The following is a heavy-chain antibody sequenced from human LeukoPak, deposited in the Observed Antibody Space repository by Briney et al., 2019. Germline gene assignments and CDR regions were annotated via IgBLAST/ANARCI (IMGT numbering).Heavy chain of an antibody. Sequence: PGGSLRLSCAASGFTFGYFWMSWVRQAPGRGLQWVASMKGDGSLIHYVGSVKGRFTISRDNARSSLYLQMNSLRAEDTAIYFCARLFGGVTTFDYWGQGALVTVSS. CDR3: ARLFGGVTTFDY. J-gene: IGHJ4*02. V-gene: IGHV3-7*01. CDR1: GFTFGYFW. CDR2: MKGDGSLI. D-gene: IGHD2-8*02.